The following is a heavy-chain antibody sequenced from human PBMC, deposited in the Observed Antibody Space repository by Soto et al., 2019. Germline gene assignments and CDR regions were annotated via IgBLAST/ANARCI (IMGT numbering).Heavy chain of an antibody. Sequence: EVQLLESGGDLVHPGGSLSLSCAASGFTFTSYAMTWVRQAPEKGLEWVSSISASGGTTYYTDSVKGRFTISRDNSKNTLFLQKNSRRAEDTAVYYCAQAWGWFDPWGQGSLVTVSS. CDR1: GFTFTSYA. V-gene: IGHV3-23*01. CDR3: AQAWGWFDP. CDR2: ISASGGTT. J-gene: IGHJ5*02. D-gene: IGHD3-16*01.